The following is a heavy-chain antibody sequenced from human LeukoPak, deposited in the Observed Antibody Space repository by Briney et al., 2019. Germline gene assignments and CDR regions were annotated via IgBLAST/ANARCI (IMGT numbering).Heavy chain of an antibody. CDR2: ISYDGSNK. D-gene: IGHD5-18*01. V-gene: IGHV3-30-3*01. J-gene: IGHJ4*02. CDR1: GFTFSSYA. Sequence: GGSLRLSCAASGFTFSSYAMHWVRQAPGKGLEWVAVISYDGSNKYYADSVKGRFTISRDNSKNTLYLQVNSLRAEDTAVYYCARENGIQLWKPFDYWGQGTLVTVSS. CDR3: ARENGIQLWKPFDY.